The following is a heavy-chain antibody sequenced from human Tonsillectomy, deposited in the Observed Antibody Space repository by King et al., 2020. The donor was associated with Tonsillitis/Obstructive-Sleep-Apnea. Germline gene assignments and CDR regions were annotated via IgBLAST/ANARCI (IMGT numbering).Heavy chain of an antibody. V-gene: IGHV3-7*01. CDR3: ARERLDLGAEDPDYYFYYIDV. Sequence: VQLVESGGGLVQPGGSLRLSCAASGFTFSKSWMSWVRQAPGKGLEWVASINEEGSENYYVDSVEGRFAVSRDNAKNSLYLQMNSLRAEDTAVYYCARERLDLGAEDPDYYFYYIDVWGKGTTVTVSS. CDR2: INEEGSEN. J-gene: IGHJ6*03. D-gene: IGHD3-16*01. CDR1: GFTFSKSW.